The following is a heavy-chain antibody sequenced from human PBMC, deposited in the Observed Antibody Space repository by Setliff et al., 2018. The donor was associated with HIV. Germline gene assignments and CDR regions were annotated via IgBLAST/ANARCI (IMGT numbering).Heavy chain of an antibody. CDR2: VYYSGST. J-gene: IGHJ4*02. CDR1: GGSISGSGPGYY. D-gene: IGHD3-3*01. Sequence: PSETLSLTCSVSGGSISGSGPGYYWGWVRQPPGGGLEWIGSVYYSGSTYYNPSLRSRVTISVDTSKNQLSLRLTSLTAADTAVYYCARSQPDTIFGVVTFDFWGQGQMVTVPS. V-gene: IGHV4-39*01. CDR3: ARSQPDTIFGVVTFDF.